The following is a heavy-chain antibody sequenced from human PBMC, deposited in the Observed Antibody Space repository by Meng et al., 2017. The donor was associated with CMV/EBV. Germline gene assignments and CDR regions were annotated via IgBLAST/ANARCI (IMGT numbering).Heavy chain of an antibody. CDR3: ARGRDILTGYQGYQYGMDV. J-gene: IGHJ6*02. CDR1: GFTFSSYS. Sequence: GGPLRLSCAASGFTFSSYSMNWVRQAPGKGLEWVSSISSSSSYIYYADSVKGRFTISRDNAKNSLYLQMNSLRAEDTAVNYCARGRDILTGYQGYQYGMDVWGQGTTVTVSS. V-gene: IGHV3-21*01. D-gene: IGHD3-9*01. CDR2: ISSSSSYI.